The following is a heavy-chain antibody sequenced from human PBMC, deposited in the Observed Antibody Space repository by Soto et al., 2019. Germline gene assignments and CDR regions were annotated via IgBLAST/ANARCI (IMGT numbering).Heavy chain of an antibody. V-gene: IGHV3-21*01. Sequence: EVQLVESGGGLVKPGGSLRLSCAASGFTFSSYSMNWVRQAPGKGLQWVSSISSSSSYIYYADSVKGRFTISRDNAKNSLYLQMNSLRAADTAVYYCARPPNYYDSRGYYGYWGQGTLVTVSS. CDR2: ISSSSSYI. CDR3: ARPPNYYDSRGYYGY. D-gene: IGHD3-22*01. J-gene: IGHJ4*02. CDR1: GFTFSSYS.